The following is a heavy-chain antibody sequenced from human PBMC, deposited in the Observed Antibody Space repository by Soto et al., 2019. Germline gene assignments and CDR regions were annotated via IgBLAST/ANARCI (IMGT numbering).Heavy chain of an antibody. J-gene: IGHJ6*02. CDR3: AKLSGEAGAGYYYYGMDV. D-gene: IGHD3-10*02. V-gene: IGHV3-23*01. CDR1: GFTFSNYA. CDR2: ISGSGGST. Sequence: EVQLLESGGGLVQPGGSLRLSCAASGFTFSNYAMSWVRQAPGKGLEWVSTISGSGGSTYYADSVKGRFTISRDNSKITLYLQMTSLRAEDTAVYYCAKLSGEAGAGYYYYGMDVWGQGTTVTVSS.